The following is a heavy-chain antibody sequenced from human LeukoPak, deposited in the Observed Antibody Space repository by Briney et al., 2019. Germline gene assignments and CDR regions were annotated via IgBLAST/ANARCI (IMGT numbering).Heavy chain of an antibody. V-gene: IGHV3-64*01. Sequence: GGSLRLSCAASGFTFSSYAMHWVRQAPGKGLEYVSAISSNGGSTYYANSMKGRFTISRDNSKNTLYLQMGSLRAEDMAVYYCARAGVLVAGFDYWGQGTLVTVSS. CDR3: ARAGVLVAGFDY. CDR2: ISSNGGST. J-gene: IGHJ4*02. D-gene: IGHD2-2*01. CDR1: GFTFSSYA.